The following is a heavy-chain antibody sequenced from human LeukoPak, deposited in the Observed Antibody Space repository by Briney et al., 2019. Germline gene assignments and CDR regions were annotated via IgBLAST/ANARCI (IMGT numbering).Heavy chain of an antibody. D-gene: IGHD1-26*01. V-gene: IGHV4-4*07. Sequence: SETLSLTCTVSGGSISSYYWSWIRQPAGKGLEWIGRIYTSGSTNYNPSLKSRVTMSVDTSKNQFSLKLSSVTAADTAVYYCARGRRIIVGVTNAGDFFDDWGQGSLVTVSS. CDR2: IYTSGST. CDR1: GGSISSYY. J-gene: IGHJ4*02. CDR3: ARGRRIIVGVTNAGDFFDD.